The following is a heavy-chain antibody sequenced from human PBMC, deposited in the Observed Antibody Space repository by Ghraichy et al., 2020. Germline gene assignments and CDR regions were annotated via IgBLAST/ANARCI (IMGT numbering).Heavy chain of an antibody. V-gene: IGHV6-1*01. CDR3: ARQTEQWEVEHAMDV. J-gene: IGHJ6*02. CDR2: TYYRSRCYT. CDR1: GGSVSSNSYD. D-gene: IGHD1-26*01. Sequence: SETLSLTCTISGGSVSSNSYDWNWISQPPSRGLEWLGWTYYRSRCYTDPAPSVKSPIKISVDTSKNQLSLRLDSVRPEDSSVYYCARQTEQWEVEHAMDVWAQGATVTVSS.